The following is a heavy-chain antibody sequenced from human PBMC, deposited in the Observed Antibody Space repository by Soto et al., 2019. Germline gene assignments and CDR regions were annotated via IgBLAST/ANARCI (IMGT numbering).Heavy chain of an antibody. Sequence: SETLSLTCAVYGGSFSGYYWSWIRQPPGKGLEWIGEINHSGSTNYNPSLKSRVTISVDTSKNQFSLKLSSVTAADTAVYYCARGLGYYDSSGYYYLDYWGQGTLVTVSS. CDR3: ARGLGYYDSSGYYYLDY. V-gene: IGHV4-34*01. CDR1: GGSFSGYY. CDR2: INHSGST. D-gene: IGHD3-22*01. J-gene: IGHJ4*02.